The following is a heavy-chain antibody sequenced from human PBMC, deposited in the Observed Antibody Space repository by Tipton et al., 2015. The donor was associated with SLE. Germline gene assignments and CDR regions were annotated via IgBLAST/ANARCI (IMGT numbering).Heavy chain of an antibody. J-gene: IGHJ4*02. V-gene: IGHV4-38-2*01. D-gene: IGHD3-9*01. CDR2: IYHSGST. CDR3: ARQVILTGYYSPYFDY. CDR1: GYSISSGYY. Sequence: TLSLTCGVSGYSISSGYYWGWIRQPPGKGLEWIGSIYHSGSTYYNPSLKSRVTISVDTSKNQFSLKLSSVTAADTAVYYCARQVILTGYYSPYFDYWGQGTLVTVSS.